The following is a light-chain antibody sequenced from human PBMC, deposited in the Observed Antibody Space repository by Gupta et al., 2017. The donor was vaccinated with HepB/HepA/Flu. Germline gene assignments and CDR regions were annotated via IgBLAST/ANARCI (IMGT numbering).Light chain of an antibody. CDR2: DVS. CDR1: SSDVGGYNY. Sequence: QPASVSGSPGQSITISCTGTSSDVGGYNYVSWYQQHPGKAPKLMIYDVSNRPSGVSNRFSGSKSGNTASLTISGLQAEDEADYYCSSYTSSSTLGVFGTGTKVTVL. V-gene: IGLV2-14*01. J-gene: IGLJ1*01. CDR3: SSYTSSSTLGV.